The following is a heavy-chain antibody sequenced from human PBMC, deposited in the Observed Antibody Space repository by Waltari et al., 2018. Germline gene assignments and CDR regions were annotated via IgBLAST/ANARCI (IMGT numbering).Heavy chain of an antibody. CDR3: ARDGSAFDI. D-gene: IGHD2-15*01. CDR1: GYSISSGYY. CDR2: IYHSGST. Sequence: QVQLQESGPGLVKPSETLSLTCAVSGYSISSGYYWGWIRQPPGKGLEWIGSIYHSGSTNYNPSLKSRVTISVDTSKNQFSLKLGSVTAADTAVYYCARDGSAFDIWGQGTMVTVSS. J-gene: IGHJ3*02. V-gene: IGHV4-38-2*01.